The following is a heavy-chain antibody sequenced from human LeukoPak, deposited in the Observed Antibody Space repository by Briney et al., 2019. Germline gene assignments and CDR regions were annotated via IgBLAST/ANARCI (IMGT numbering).Heavy chain of an antibody. J-gene: IGHJ4*02. Sequence: GGSLRLSCAASGFTFDDYAVHWVRQAPGKGLEWVSGITWNSGSIGYADSVKGRFTISRDNAKKSLYLQMNSLRAEDTASYYCVKGFLTSYFDYWGQGTLVTVSS. CDR1: GFTFDDYA. CDR2: ITWNSGSI. D-gene: IGHD4/OR15-4a*01. V-gene: IGHV3-9*01. CDR3: VKGFLTSYFDY.